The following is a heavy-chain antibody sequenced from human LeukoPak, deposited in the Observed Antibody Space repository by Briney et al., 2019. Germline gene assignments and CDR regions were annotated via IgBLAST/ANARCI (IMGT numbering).Heavy chain of an antibody. J-gene: IGHJ4*02. CDR1: GFTFSSYA. CDR2: ISYDGSNK. Sequence: GGSLRLSCAASGFTFSSYAMHWVRKAPGKGLEWVAVISYDGSNKYYADSVKGRFTISRDNSKNTLYLQMNSLRAEDTAVYYCAKDGVAGEVYWGQGTLVTVSS. D-gene: IGHD2-8*01. CDR3: AKDGVAGEVY. V-gene: IGHV3-30-3*01.